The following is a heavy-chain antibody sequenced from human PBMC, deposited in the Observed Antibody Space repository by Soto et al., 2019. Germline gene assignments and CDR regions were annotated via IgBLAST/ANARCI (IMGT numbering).Heavy chain of an antibody. Sequence: EVQLVESGGGLVQPGGSLRLSCAASGFTFSSYWMHWVRQAPGKGLVWVSRIRSDGSSTSYADSVKGRFTISRDNAKNTLYLQMNSLRAVDTAVYYCAREDFAAACGFWGQGTLVTVSS. D-gene: IGHD6-13*01. V-gene: IGHV3-74*01. CDR1: GFTFSSYW. CDR2: IRSDGSST. CDR3: AREDFAAACGF. J-gene: IGHJ4*02.